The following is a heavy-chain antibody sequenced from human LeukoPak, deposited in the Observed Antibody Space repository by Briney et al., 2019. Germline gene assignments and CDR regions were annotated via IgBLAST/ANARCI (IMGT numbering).Heavy chain of an antibody. Sequence: GGSLRLSCAASGFTFSSYAMHWVRQAPGKGLEWVAVISYDGSNKYYADSVKGRFTISRDNSKNTLYLQMNSLRAEDTAVYYCARVTPVRGVIITRLLDYWGQGTLVTVSS. CDR3: ARVTPVRGVIITRLLDY. CDR2: ISYDGSNK. J-gene: IGHJ4*02. D-gene: IGHD3-10*01. V-gene: IGHV3-30-3*01. CDR1: GFTFSSYA.